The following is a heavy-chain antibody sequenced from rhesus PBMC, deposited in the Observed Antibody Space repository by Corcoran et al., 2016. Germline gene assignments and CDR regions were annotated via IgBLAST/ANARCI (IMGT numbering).Heavy chain of an antibody. J-gene: IGHJ5-1*01. Sequence: QVQLQESGPGLVKPLAPLSLTCVVSGSSFSSNYWSWIRKSPGKGLDGFGYICGSPSSTASNPPLKTRVTMSTDTSKNQFSLKLSSVPAADTAVYYCARGPYDSGYYTGLNRFDVWGPGVLVTVSS. D-gene: IGHD3-28*01. CDR1: GSSFSSNY. V-gene: IGHV4-160*01. CDR2: ICGSPSST. CDR3: ARGPYDSGYYTGLNRFDV.